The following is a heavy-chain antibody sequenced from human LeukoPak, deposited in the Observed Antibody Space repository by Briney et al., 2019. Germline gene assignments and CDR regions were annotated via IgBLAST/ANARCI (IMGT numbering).Heavy chain of an antibody. CDR2: ISGSGGST. Sequence: PGGSLRLSCAASGSTFSSYAMSWVRQAPGKGLEWVSAISGSGGSTYYADSVKGRFTISRDNSKNTLYLQMNSLRAEDTAVYYCARDPGTDGREPAFDIWGQGTMVTVSS. V-gene: IGHV3-23*01. D-gene: IGHD1-26*01. CDR3: ARDPGTDGREPAFDI. CDR1: GSTFSSYA. J-gene: IGHJ3*02.